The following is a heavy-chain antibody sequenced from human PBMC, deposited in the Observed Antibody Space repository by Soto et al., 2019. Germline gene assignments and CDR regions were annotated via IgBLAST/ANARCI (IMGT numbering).Heavy chain of an antibody. V-gene: IGHV4-34*01. Sequence: QVQLQQWGAGLLKPSETLSLTCAVYGGSFSGYYWSWIRQPPGKGLEWIGEINHSGSTNYNPSLKSRVTISVDTSKNQFSLKLSSVTAADTAVYYCARGRPGTAFDYWGQGTLVTVSS. D-gene: IGHD3-10*01. CDR3: ARGRPGTAFDY. CDR2: INHSGST. CDR1: GGSFSGYY. J-gene: IGHJ4*02.